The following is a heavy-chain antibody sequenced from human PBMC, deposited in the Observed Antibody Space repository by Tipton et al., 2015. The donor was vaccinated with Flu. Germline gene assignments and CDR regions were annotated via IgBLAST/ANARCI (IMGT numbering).Heavy chain of an antibody. CDR1: GGSISSSSYY. V-gene: IGHV4-39*07. CDR2: IYYSGST. J-gene: IGHJ6*02. Sequence: TLSLTCTVSGGSISSSSYYWGWIRQPPGKGLEWIGSIYYSGSTYYNPSLKSRVTISVDTSKNQFSLKLSSVTAADTAVYYCASGRLHDPAYNYGMDVWGQGTTVTVSS. D-gene: IGHD6-25*01. CDR3: ASGRLHDPAYNYGMDV.